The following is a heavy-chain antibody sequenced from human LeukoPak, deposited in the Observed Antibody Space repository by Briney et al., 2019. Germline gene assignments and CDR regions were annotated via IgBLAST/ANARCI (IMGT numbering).Heavy chain of an antibody. CDR2: IRYDGSNK. Sequence: GGSLRLSCAAAGFTFSSYGMHWVRQAPGKGLEWVAFIRYDGSNKYYADSVKGRFTISRDNSKNTLYLQMNSLRAEDTAVYYCAKAGTYYDFWSGYKPGDYWGQGTLVTVSS. J-gene: IGHJ4*02. CDR3: AKAGTYYDFWSGYKPGDY. CDR1: GFTFSSYG. D-gene: IGHD3-3*01. V-gene: IGHV3-30*02.